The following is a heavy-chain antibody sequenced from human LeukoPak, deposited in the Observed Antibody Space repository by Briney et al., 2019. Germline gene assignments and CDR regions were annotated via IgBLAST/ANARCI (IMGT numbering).Heavy chain of an antibody. CDR3: VRLRRNNDRSGYYYYYDC. V-gene: IGHV3-21*01. D-gene: IGHD3-22*01. Sequence: GGSLTLSCPASGYTFSDFSVNWVRQAPGKGLEWVSSISVRSNYRYYASSVRGRFTISREDARDSLFLQMNSMRAEDTAVYFCVRLRRNNDRSGYYYYYDCWGQGALVTVSS. CDR1: GYTFSDFS. CDR2: ISVRSNYR. J-gene: IGHJ4*02.